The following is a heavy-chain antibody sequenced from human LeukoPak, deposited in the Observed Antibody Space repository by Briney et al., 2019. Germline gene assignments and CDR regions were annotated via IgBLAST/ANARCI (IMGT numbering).Heavy chain of an antibody. V-gene: IGHV3-23*01. CDR1: GFTFSSYA. J-gene: IGHJ4*02. CDR3: AKEAGYSGYDYPDY. Sequence: GGSLRLSCAASGFTFSSYAMSWVRQAPGKGLGWVSAISGSGYSTYYAASVKGRFTISRDNSKNTLYLQMNSLRAEDTAVYYCAKEAGYSGYDYPDYWGQGTLVTVSS. D-gene: IGHD5-12*01. CDR2: ISGSGYST.